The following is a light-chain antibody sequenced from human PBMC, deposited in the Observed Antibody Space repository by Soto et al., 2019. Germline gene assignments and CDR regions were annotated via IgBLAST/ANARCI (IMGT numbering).Light chain of an antibody. Sequence: EIVITQSPPTLSFYPLEIATLSCRASQTIGSNLAWYQQKPGQPPRLLIYDASTRATDIPARFTGSGSGTEFTPTISSLQSEDFAVYYCQQYNNRPPTWTFGQGTKVDIK. V-gene: IGKV3-15*01. CDR2: DAS. CDR3: QQYNNRPPTWT. CDR1: QTIGSN. J-gene: IGKJ1*01.